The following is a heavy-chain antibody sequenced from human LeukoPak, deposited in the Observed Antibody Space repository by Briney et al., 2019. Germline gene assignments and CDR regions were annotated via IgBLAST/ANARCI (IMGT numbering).Heavy chain of an antibody. V-gene: IGHV3-23*01. CDR2: IMGSGDTT. J-gene: IGHJ4*02. CDR1: GFSFSSYA. D-gene: IGHD3-22*01. Sequence: GGSLRLSCAASGFSFSSYAMSWVRQAPGKGLEWVSGIMGSGDTTYYADSVKGRFTISRDNSKNTLYLQMNSLRAEDTAVYYCARVVVTYFDYWGQGTLVTVSS. CDR3: ARVVVTYFDY.